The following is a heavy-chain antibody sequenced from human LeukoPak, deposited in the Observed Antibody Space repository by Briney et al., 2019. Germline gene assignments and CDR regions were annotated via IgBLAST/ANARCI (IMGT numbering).Heavy chain of an antibody. Sequence: GGPLRLSCAASGFTFSSYGMHWVRQAPGKGLEWVAFIWYDGSKQYYADSVKGRFTISRDNSKNTLYLQMTSLRAEETAVYYCAKDLALYYYDRSGPDYWGQGTLVTVSS. CDR1: GFTFSSYG. CDR3: AKDLALYYYDRSGPDY. CDR2: IWYDGSKQ. D-gene: IGHD3-22*01. J-gene: IGHJ4*02. V-gene: IGHV3-30*02.